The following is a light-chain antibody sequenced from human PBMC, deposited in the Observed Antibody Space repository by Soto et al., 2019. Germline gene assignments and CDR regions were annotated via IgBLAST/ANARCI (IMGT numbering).Light chain of an antibody. Sequence: EIVLTQSPGTLSLSPGERATLSCRASQSVRSNYLAWYQQKLGQAPRLLIYDASSRATGLPDRFSGSGSGTDFTLTISRLEPEDSAVYYCQQYGSSPLTFGGGTKVDI. CDR3: QQYGSSPLT. V-gene: IGKV3-20*01. CDR2: DAS. J-gene: IGKJ4*01. CDR1: QSVRSNY.